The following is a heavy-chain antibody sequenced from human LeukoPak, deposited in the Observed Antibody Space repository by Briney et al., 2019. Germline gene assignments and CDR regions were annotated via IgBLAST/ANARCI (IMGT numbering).Heavy chain of an antibody. CDR2: IYFSGDT. J-gene: IGHJ3*02. Sequence: SETLSLTCTVSGGSVRSGSYYWTWIRQPPGKGLEWIGYIYFSGDTNYNPSLRGRVTISLDASKNQFSLKLSSVTAADTAVYYCARTYYDPSGYSDAFDIWGQGTMVTVSS. CDR3: ARTYYDPSGYSDAFDI. CDR1: GGSVRSGSYY. V-gene: IGHV4-61*01. D-gene: IGHD3-22*01.